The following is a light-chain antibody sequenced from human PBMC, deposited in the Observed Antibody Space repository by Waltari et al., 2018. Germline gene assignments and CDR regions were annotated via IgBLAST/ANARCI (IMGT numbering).Light chain of an antibody. CDR2: AAS. V-gene: IGKV1-39*01. Sequence: DIQMTQSPSSLSASVGDRVPITCRPSQSINVYLNWYQHKPPKAPNLLIYAASTLQNGVPSRFSGSGAETDFTLNISSIQPEDSAIYYCQQSYSTRALTFGGGTRVEI. CDR1: QSINVY. J-gene: IGKJ4*01. CDR3: QQSYSTRALT.